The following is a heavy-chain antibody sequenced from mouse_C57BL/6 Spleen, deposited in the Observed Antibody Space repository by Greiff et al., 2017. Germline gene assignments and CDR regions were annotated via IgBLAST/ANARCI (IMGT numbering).Heavy chain of an antibody. CDR1: GYTFTDYE. V-gene: IGHV1-15*01. CDR3: TLIYYDYAPWFAY. CDR2: IDPETGGT. J-gene: IGHJ3*01. Sequence: QVQLQQSGAELVRPGASVTLSCKASGYTFTDYEMHWVKQTPVHGLEWIGAIDPETGGTAYNQKFKGKAILTADKSSSTAYMELRSLTSEDSAVYYCTLIYYDYAPWFAYWGQGTLVTVSA. D-gene: IGHD2-4*01.